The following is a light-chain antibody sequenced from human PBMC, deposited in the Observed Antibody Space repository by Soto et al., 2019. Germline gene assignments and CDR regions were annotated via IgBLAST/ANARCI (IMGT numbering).Light chain of an antibody. CDR1: QSVSSSD. CDR2: GAS. CDR3: QQYGNHPPTA. V-gene: IGKV3-20*01. Sequence: EIVLTQSPGTLSLSPGERATLSCRSSQSVSSSDLAWYQQKPGQTPRVLIHGASSMATGIPDRFSGSGSGTAFTITITRPEPEDFAVYFCQQYGNHPPTAFGRGTNVDIK. J-gene: IGKJ2*01.